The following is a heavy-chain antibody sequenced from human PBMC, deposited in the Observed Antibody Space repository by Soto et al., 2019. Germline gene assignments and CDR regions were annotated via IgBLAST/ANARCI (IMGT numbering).Heavy chain of an antibody. Sequence: SETLSLTCNVSGGSVSRVSYYWSWIRQSPGKGLEWIGYVYYSGSTNYNPSLKSRVTISVDTSKDQFSLKLRSVTAADTAVYYCAASISIFGVVPFWGQGTLVTVSS. J-gene: IGHJ4*02. CDR2: VYYSGST. CDR1: GGSVSRVSYY. D-gene: IGHD3-3*01. V-gene: IGHV4-61*01. CDR3: AASISIFGVVPF.